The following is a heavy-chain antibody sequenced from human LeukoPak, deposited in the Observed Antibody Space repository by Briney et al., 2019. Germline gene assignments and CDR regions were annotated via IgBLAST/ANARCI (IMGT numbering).Heavy chain of an antibody. CDR1: GGTFSSYT. CDR3: ARRAAVNWLDP. CDR2: IIPILGIA. J-gene: IGHJ5*02. Sequence: PGSSVKVSCKASGGTFSSYTISWVRQAPGQGLEWMGRIIPILGIANYAQKFQGRVTITADKSTSTAYMELSSLRSEDTAVYYCARRAAVNWLDPWGQGTLVTVSS. D-gene: IGHD6-13*01. V-gene: IGHV1-69*02.